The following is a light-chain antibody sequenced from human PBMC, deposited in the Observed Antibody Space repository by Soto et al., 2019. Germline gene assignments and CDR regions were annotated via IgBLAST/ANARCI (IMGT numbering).Light chain of an antibody. J-gene: IGLJ1*01. V-gene: IGLV2-8*01. CDR2: EVS. Sequence: QSVLTQPPSASGSPGQSVTISCTGTSSDVGGYNYVSWYQQHPGKAPKLMIYEVSKRPSGVPDRFSGSKSGNTASLTVSGLQAEDEADYYCSSYGGSNRGVFGTGTKVTVL. CDR1: SSDVGGYNY. CDR3: SSYGGSNRGV.